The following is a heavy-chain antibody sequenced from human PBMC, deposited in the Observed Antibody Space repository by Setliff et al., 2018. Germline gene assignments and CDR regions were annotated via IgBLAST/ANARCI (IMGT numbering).Heavy chain of an antibody. CDR2: ISAYNGNT. J-gene: IGHJ4*02. D-gene: IGHD2-15*01. V-gene: IGHV1-18*01. CDR1: GYTFTSYG. CDR3: ARAVGYCSGGSCYKGDDY. Sequence: ASVKVSCKASGYTFTSYGISWVRQAPGQGLEWMGWISAYNGNTNDAQKLQGRVTMTTDTSTNTAYMEVRSLGSDDTAMYYCARAVGYCSGGSCYKGDDYWGQGTLVTVSS.